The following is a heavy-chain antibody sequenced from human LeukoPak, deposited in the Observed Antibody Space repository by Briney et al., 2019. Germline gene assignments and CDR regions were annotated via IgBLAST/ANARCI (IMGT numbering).Heavy chain of an antibody. V-gene: IGHV5-51*01. J-gene: IGHJ4*02. D-gene: IGHD4-11*01. CDR1: GYSFTSYW. Sequence: GESLKISCKGSGYSFTSYWIGWVRQMXXXXLEWMGIIYPGDSDTRYSPSFQGQVTISADKSISTAYLQWSSLKASDTAMYYCARRYDYSNSYFDYWGQGTLVTVSS. CDR3: ARRYDYSNSYFDY. CDR2: IYPGDSDT.